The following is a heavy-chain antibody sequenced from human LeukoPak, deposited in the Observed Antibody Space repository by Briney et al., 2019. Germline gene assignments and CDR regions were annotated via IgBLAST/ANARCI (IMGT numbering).Heavy chain of an antibody. D-gene: IGHD6-13*01. CDR2: FDPEDGET. J-gene: IGHJ4*02. Sequence: ASVKVSCKVSGYTLTELSMHWVRQAPGKGLEWMGGFDPEDGETIYAQKFQGRVTMTEDTSTDTAYMELSSLRSEDTAVYYCATGGPVVFPYSSSWYVKMDYWGQGTLVTVSS. CDR3: ATGGPVVFPYSSSWYVKMDY. CDR1: GYTLTELS. V-gene: IGHV1-24*01.